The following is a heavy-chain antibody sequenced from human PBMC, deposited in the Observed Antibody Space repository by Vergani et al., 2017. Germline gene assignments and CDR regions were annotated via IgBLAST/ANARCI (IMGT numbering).Heavy chain of an antibody. CDR1: GGSFSGYY. CDR3: ARGCEAQRRVTYYDFWSGYPSKYYYYMDV. J-gene: IGHJ6*03. Sequence: QVQLQQWGAGLLKPSETLSLTCVVYGGSFSGYYWSWIRQPPGKGLEWIGEINHSGSTNYNPSLKSRVTISVDTSKNQFSLKLSSVTAADTAVYYCARGCEAQRRVTYYDFWSGYPSKYYYYMDVWGKGTTVTVSS. D-gene: IGHD3-3*01. V-gene: IGHV4-34*01. CDR2: INHSGST.